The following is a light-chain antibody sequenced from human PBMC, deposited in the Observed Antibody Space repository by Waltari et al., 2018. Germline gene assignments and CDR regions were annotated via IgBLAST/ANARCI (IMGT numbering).Light chain of an antibody. V-gene: IGLV6-57*03. CDR3: QSYDITNVI. CDR1: SGSIAGDY. Sequence: FLLTPPHSVSGSPGETVPISCTRTSGSIAGDYVQWYQRRPGSAPIAVSYEDKIRPSGVPDRFSGSIDRSSNSASLTISGLRPEDEADYFCQSYDITNVIFGGGTKVNVL. J-gene: IGLJ2*01. CDR2: EDK.